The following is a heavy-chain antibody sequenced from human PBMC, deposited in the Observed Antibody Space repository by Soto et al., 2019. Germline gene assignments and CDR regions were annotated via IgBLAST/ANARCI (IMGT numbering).Heavy chain of an antibody. Sequence: ASVKVSCKASGYTFTGYYMHWVRQAPGQGLEWMGWINPNSGGTNYAQKFQGWVTMTRDTSISTAYMELSRLRSDDTAVYYCARSPNWNFLSANWFDPWGQGALVTVYS. CDR2: INPNSGGT. CDR3: ARSPNWNFLSANWFDP. CDR1: GYTFTGYY. V-gene: IGHV1-2*04. D-gene: IGHD1-7*01. J-gene: IGHJ5*02.